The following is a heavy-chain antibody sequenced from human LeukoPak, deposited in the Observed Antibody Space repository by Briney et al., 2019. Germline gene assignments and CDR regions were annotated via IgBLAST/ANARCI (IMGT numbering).Heavy chain of an antibody. CDR2: ISAYNGNT. D-gene: IGHD1-26*01. CDR1: GFSFTTYG. CDR3: ARTHSGSYSDAFDI. V-gene: IGHV1-18*01. Sequence: WAPVKVSCKTSGFSFTTYGISWVRQAPGQGLEWMGWISAYNGNTNYAQKLQGRVTMTTDTSTSTAYMELRSLRSDDTAVYYCARTHSGSYSDAFDIWGQGTMVTVSS. J-gene: IGHJ3*02.